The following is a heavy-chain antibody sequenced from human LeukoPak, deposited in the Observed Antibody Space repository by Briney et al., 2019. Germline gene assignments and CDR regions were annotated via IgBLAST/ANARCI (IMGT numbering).Heavy chain of an antibody. D-gene: IGHD1-1*01. CDR1: GYTFTSYD. V-gene: IGHV1-8*01. J-gene: IGHJ6*02. CDR2: MNPNSGNT. Sequence: ASVKVSCKASGYTFTSYDINWVRQAPGQGLEWMGWMNPNSGNTGYAQKFQGRVTMTRNTSISTAYMELSSLRSEDTAVYYCARGMEGAHYYYYYGMDVWGQGTTVTVSS. CDR3: ARGMEGAHYYYYYGMDV.